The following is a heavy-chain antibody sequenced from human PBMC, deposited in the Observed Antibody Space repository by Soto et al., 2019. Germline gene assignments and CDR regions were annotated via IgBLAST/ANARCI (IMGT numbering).Heavy chain of an antibody. V-gene: IGHV3-33*01. Sequence: QVQLVESGGGVVQPGRSLRLSCAASGFTFSSYGMHWVRQAPGKGLEWVAVIWYDGSNKYYADSVKGRFTISRDNSKNTLYLQMNSLRAEDTAVYYCARAGGGRSTVTTLDYWGQGTLVTVSS. CDR3: ARAGGGRSTVTTLDY. J-gene: IGHJ4*02. CDR1: GFTFSSYG. D-gene: IGHD4-17*01. CDR2: IWYDGSNK.